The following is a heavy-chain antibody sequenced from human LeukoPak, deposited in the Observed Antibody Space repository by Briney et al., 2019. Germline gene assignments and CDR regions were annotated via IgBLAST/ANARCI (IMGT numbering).Heavy chain of an antibody. Sequence: PGGSLRLSCAASGFTISRSSMHWVRQAPGKGLEFVSAISRSGGNTYYANSVKGRFTISRDNSKNTLYLQMGSLRPEDMAVYYCARGSGSYYDAFDIWGQGTMVTVSS. D-gene: IGHD3-10*01. V-gene: IGHV3-64*01. CDR3: ARGSGSYYDAFDI. CDR2: ISRSGGNT. CDR1: GFTISRSS. J-gene: IGHJ3*02.